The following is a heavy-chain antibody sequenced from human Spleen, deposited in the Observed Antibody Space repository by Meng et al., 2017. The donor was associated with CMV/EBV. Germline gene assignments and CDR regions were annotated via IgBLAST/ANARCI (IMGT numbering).Heavy chain of an antibody. Sequence: SVKVSCKASGGTFSSYAISWVRQAPGQGLEWMGGIIPIFGTANYAQKFQGRVTITTDESTSTAYMELSSLRSEDTAVYYCATPRNRYGSGGYRWDYWGQGTLVTVSS. CDR1: GGTFSSYA. J-gene: IGHJ4*02. D-gene: IGHD3-10*01. CDR3: ATPRNRYGSGGYRWDY. V-gene: IGHV1-69*05. CDR2: IIPIFGTA.